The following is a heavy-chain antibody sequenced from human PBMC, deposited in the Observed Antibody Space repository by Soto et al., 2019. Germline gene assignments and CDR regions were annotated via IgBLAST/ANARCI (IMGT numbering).Heavy chain of an antibody. Sequence: GASVKVSCKASGGTFSSYAISWVRQAPGQGLEWMGGIIPIFGTANYAQKFQGRVTITADESTSTAYMELSSLRSEDTAVYYCARPPMVRGVYDAFDIWGQGTMVTVSS. V-gene: IGHV1-69*13. D-gene: IGHD3-10*01. CDR3: ARPPMVRGVYDAFDI. CDR2: IIPIFGTA. J-gene: IGHJ3*02. CDR1: GGTFSSYA.